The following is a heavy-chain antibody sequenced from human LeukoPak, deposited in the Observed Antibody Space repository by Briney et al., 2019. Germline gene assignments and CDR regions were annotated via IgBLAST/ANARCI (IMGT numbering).Heavy chain of an antibody. CDR2: IYPGDSDT. J-gene: IGHJ4*02. V-gene: IGHV5-51*01. CDR3: ARRKGCSSTSCPPDY. Sequence: GESLKISCKGSGYSFTTYWIGWVRQMPGKGLEWMGTIYPGDSDTRYSPSFQGQVTMSADKSISTAYLQWSSLKASDTAMYYCARRKGCSSTSCPPDYWGQGTLVTVSS. D-gene: IGHD2-2*01. CDR1: GYSFTTYW.